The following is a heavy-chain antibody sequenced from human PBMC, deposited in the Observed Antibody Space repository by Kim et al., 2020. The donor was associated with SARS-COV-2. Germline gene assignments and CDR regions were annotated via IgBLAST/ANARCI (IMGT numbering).Heavy chain of an antibody. V-gene: IGHV1-58*01. CDR3: AAGVYGSGSYYNSFNY. D-gene: IGHD3-10*01. Sequence: SVKVSCKASGFTFTSSAVQWVRLARGQRLEWIGWIVVGSGNTYYAQKFQERVTITRDKSTSTVYMELSSLRSEDTAVYYCAAGVYGSGSYYNSFNYWGQGTLVTVSS. CDR2: IVVGSGNT. CDR1: GFTFTSSA. J-gene: IGHJ4*02.